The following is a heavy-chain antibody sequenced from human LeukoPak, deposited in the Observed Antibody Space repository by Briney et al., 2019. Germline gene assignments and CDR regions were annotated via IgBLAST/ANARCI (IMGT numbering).Heavy chain of an antibody. CDR3: ARGRGASYSSSWYDF. Sequence: PGGSLRLSCAASGFTVSNYAMHWVRQAPGKGLEWVAVISYDGSKKHYADSVKGRFTISRDNSKSTLYLQMNSLNTEDTAVYYCARGRGASYSSSWYDFWGQVTLVTVSS. CDR2: ISYDGSKK. V-gene: IGHV3-30*04. D-gene: IGHD6-13*01. CDR1: GFTVSNYA. J-gene: IGHJ5*01.